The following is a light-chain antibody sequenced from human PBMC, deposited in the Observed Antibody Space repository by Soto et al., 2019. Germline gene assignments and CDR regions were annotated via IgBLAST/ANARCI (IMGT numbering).Light chain of an antibody. Sequence: DIQMTQSPPTLSASVGDRVTITCRASQPISSWLAWYHQKPGKAPKLLIYDASNLESGVPSRFSGSGSGTEFTLTISSLQSEDFAVYYCQQYHSWPPTFGQGTRLEIK. CDR2: DAS. CDR3: QQYHSWPPT. CDR1: QPISSW. J-gene: IGKJ5*01. V-gene: IGKV1-5*01.